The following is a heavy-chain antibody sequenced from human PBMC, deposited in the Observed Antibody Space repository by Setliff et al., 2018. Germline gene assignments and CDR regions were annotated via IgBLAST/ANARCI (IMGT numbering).Heavy chain of an antibody. D-gene: IGHD1-26*01. CDR3: ARSPSSGAYWNPRPFYSDY. CDR1: GASITSGGFY. J-gene: IGHJ4*02. V-gene: IGHV4-61*09. Sequence: SETLSLTCSVSGASITSGGFYWTWIRQPAGKGLEWIGHISPSGSTTYNPSVKSRVTISLDASKNHFSLKLDSVTAADTALYYCARSPSSGAYWNPRPFYSDYWARGTLVTVSS. CDR2: ISPSGST.